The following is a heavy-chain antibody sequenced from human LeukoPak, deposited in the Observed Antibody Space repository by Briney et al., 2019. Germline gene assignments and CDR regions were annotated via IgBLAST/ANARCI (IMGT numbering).Heavy chain of an antibody. Sequence: PSETLSLTCTVSGGSVSSSNYYWSWVRQPPGKGLEWIGEINHSGSTNYNPSLKSRVTISVDTSKNQFSLKLSSVTAADTAVYYCARGVYDWCSGGSCYSFVAISFIRGYYFDYWGQGTLVTVSS. CDR3: ARGVYDWCSGGSCYSFVAISFIRGYYFDY. CDR2: INHSGST. V-gene: IGHV4-39*07. CDR1: GGSVSSSNYY. D-gene: IGHD2-15*01. J-gene: IGHJ4*02.